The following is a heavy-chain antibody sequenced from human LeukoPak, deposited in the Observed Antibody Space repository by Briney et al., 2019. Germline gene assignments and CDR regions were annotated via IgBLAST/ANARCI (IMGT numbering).Heavy chain of an antibody. Sequence: NPSETLSLTCTVSSGSISSSSYYWGWIRQPPGKGLEWIGSIYYSGSTYYNPSLKSRVTISVDTSKNQFSLKLSSVTAADTAVYYCARRIAANWFDPWGQGTLVTVSS. D-gene: IGHD6-13*01. V-gene: IGHV4-39*01. CDR2: IYYSGST. CDR3: ARRIAANWFDP. CDR1: SGSISSSSYY. J-gene: IGHJ5*02.